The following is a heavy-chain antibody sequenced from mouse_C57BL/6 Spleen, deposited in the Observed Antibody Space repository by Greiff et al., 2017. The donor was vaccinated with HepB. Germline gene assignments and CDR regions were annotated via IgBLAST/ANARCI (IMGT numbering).Heavy chain of an antibody. CDR1: GFTFSSYG. D-gene: IGHD1-1*01. CDR3: ARQTVVATGYFDV. J-gene: IGHJ1*03. Sequence: EVQRVESGGDLVKPGGSLKLSCAASGFTFSSYGMSWVRQTPDKRLEWVATSSSGGSYTYYPDSVKGRFTISRDNAKNTLYLQMSSLKSEDTAMYYCARQTVVATGYFDVWGTGTTVTVSS. CDR2: SSSGGSYT. V-gene: IGHV5-6*01.